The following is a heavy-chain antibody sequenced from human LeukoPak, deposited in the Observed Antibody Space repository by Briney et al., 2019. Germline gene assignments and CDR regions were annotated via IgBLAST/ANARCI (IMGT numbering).Heavy chain of an antibody. CDR3: ARDNGGADI. CDR2: IYYSGST. J-gene: IGHJ3*02. V-gene: IGHV4-59*11. CDR1: GGSISSHY. Sequence: SETLSLTCTVSGGSISSHYWSWIRQPPGKGLEWIGYIYYSGSTNYNPSLKSQVTISVDTSKNQFSLKLSSVTAADTAVYYCARDNGGADIWGQGTMVTVSS. D-gene: IGHD2-8*01.